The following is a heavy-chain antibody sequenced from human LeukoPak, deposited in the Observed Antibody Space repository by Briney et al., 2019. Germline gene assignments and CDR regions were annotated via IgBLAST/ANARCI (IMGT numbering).Heavy chain of an antibody. V-gene: IGHV3-21*01. CDR1: GFTFSSYS. J-gene: IGHJ5*02. CDR2: ISSSSSYI. Sequence: GGSLRLSCAASGFTFSSYSMNWVRQAPGKGLEWVSSISSSSSYIYYADSVKGRFTISRDNAKNSLYLQMNSLRAEDTAVYYCARDPLAYCSGSSCNWFDPWGQGTLVTVSS. CDR3: ARDPLAYCSGSSCNWFDP. D-gene: IGHD2-15*01.